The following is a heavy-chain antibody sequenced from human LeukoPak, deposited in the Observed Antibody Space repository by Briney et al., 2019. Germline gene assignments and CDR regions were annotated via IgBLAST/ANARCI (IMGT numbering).Heavy chain of an antibody. CDR1: GFTFSSYG. CDR2: ISYDGSNK. V-gene: IGHV3-30*18. CDR3: AKITMARGAQHGTDV. Sequence: GRSLRLSCAASGFTFSSYGMHWVRQAPGKGLEWVAVISYDGSNKYYADSVKGRFTISRDNSKNTLHLQMNSLRAEDTAVYYCAKITMARGAQHGTDVWGQGTTVTVSS. J-gene: IGHJ6*02. D-gene: IGHD3-10*01.